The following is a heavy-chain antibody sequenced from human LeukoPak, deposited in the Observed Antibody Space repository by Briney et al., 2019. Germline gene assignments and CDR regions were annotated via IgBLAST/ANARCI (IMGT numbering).Heavy chain of an antibody. CDR1: GGSISSSNYY. D-gene: IGHD6-13*01. V-gene: IGHV4-39*01. CDR2: IYFSGST. J-gene: IGHJ6*02. CDR3: ASSSTFPRKGMDV. Sequence: SETLSLTCTVSGGSISSSNYYWGWIRQPPGKGLEWIGSIYFSGSTYYNPSLKSRVTISIDTSKNQFPLKVNSVTAADTAVFYCASSSTFPRKGMDVWGQGTTVTVSS.